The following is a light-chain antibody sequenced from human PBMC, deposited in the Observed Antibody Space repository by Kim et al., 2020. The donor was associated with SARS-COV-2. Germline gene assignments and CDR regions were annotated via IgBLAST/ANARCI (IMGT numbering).Light chain of an antibody. CDR2: DAS. CDR1: QSVSRY. Sequence: EIVLTQSPATLSLSPGERATLSCRASQSVSRYLAWYQQKPGQAPRLLIYDASNRATGIPARFSGSGSGTDFTLTISSLEPEDFAVYYCQQRSNCLFGPGTKVDIK. J-gene: IGKJ3*01. CDR3: QQRSNCL. V-gene: IGKV3-11*01.